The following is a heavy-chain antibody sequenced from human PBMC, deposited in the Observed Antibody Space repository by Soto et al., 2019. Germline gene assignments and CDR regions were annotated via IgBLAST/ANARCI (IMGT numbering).Heavy chain of an antibody. Sequence: GSVKVSCKASRYTFTSYAMNWVRQAPGQRLEWMGWINAGNGNTKYSQKFQGRVTITRDTSMSTAYMELSRLTSDDTALYYCARGSYYDILSVSSVRSSNADSWGQGTQVTVSS. J-gene: IGHJ4*02. CDR2: INAGNGNT. CDR3: ARGSYYDILSVSSVRSSNADS. CDR1: RYTFTSYA. D-gene: IGHD3-9*01. V-gene: IGHV1-3*01.